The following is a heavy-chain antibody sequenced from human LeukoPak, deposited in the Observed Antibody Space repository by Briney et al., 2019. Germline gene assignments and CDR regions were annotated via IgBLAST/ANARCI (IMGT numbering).Heavy chain of an antibody. J-gene: IGHJ6*02. CDR1: GVSFNDYY. Sequence: SETLSLTCAVYGVSFNDYYWSWTRQPPGKGLEWIGEINHSGSTNYNPSLKSRVTMSVDTSKNQFSLKLSSVTAADTAVYYCARPGQLGSLYYGLDVWGQGTTVTVSS. CDR2: INHSGST. CDR3: ARPGQLGSLYYGLDV. D-gene: IGHD7-27*01. V-gene: IGHV4-34*01.